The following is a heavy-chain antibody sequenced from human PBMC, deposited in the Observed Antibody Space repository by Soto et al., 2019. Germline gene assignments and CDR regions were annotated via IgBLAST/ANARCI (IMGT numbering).Heavy chain of an antibody. D-gene: IGHD6-19*01. CDR2: IRSKAYGGTT. CDR1: GFTFGDYA. J-gene: IGHJ3*02. V-gene: IGHV3-49*03. CDR3: TRDLRGKQWLVTAFDI. Sequence: GGSLRLSCTASGFTFGDYAMSWFRQAPGKGLEWVGFIRSKAYGGTTEYAASVKGRFTISRDDSKSIAYLQMNSLKTEDTAVYYCTRDLRGKQWLVTAFDIWGQGTMVTVSS.